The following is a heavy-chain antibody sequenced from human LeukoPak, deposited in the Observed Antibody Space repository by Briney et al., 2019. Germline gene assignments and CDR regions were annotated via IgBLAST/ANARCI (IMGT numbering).Heavy chain of an antibody. CDR2: IYSPGNT. J-gene: IGHJ3*02. CDR3: ARGLQDRSDWYDAFDI. CDR1: GFIVSSNY. V-gene: IGHV3-53*01. Sequence: PGGSLRLSCAASGFIVSSNYMSWVRQAPGKGLEWGSVIYSPGNTYYVAAVQRRFTLSRDNSKSTLYLQINSLRAEDTALYNWARGLQDRSDWYDAFDIWGQGTMVTVSS. D-gene: IGHD6-19*01.